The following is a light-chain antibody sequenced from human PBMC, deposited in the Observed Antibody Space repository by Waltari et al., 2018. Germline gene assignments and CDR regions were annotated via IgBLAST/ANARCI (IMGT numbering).Light chain of an antibody. CDR1: SGHSSNV. J-gene: IGLJ3*02. Sequence: QLVLTQSPSASASLGASVKLTCTLSSGHSSNVIAWHQQQPEKGPRYLMKVNSDGSHSKGDEIPDRFSGSSSGAGRYLTISSLQSEDEADYYCQTGGHGTWVFGGGTKLTV. V-gene: IGLV4-69*01. CDR2: VNSDGSH. CDR3: QTGGHGTWV.